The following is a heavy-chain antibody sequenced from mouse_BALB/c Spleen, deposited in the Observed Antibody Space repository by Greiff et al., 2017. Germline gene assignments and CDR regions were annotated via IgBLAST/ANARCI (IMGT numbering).Heavy chain of an antibody. Sequence: VQLQESGPGLVKPSQSLSLTCSVTGYSITSGYYWNWIRQFPGNKLEWMGYISYDGSNNYNPSLKNRISITRDTSKNQFFLKLNSVTTEDTATYYCAREGGLYYGSSYWYFDVWGAGTTVTVSS. CDR3: AREGGLYYGSSYWYFDV. J-gene: IGHJ1*01. CDR2: ISYDGSN. CDR1: GYSITSGYY. D-gene: IGHD1-1*01. V-gene: IGHV3-6*02.